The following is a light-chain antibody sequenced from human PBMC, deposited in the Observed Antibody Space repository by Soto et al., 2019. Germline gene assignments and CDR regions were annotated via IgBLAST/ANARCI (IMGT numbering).Light chain of an antibody. V-gene: IGKV1-39*01. J-gene: IGKJ1*01. CDR2: AAS. Sequence: DIQMPQSPSPLSASVGDSVTITCRASQTIKTYLNWYRHKPGKAPELLIYAASRLQSGVASRFSGSGSGTYFILTISSLQPDDLATYYCQQTYTAPGTFGQGTKVEI. CDR1: QTIKTY. CDR3: QQTYTAPGT.